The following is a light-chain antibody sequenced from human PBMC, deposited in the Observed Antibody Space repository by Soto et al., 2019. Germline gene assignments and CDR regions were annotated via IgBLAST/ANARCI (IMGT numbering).Light chain of an antibody. V-gene: IGKV3-20*01. CDR3: QQYGSSPPYT. Sequence: EIVLTQSPGSLSLSPGDRATLSCRASQSVSSSYLAWYQQKPGQAPRLLIFGASSRATGTPDRFSGTGSGTDFTLTISRLEPEDFAVYYCQQYGSSPPYTFGQGTKLEIK. J-gene: IGKJ2*01. CDR2: GAS. CDR1: QSVSSSY.